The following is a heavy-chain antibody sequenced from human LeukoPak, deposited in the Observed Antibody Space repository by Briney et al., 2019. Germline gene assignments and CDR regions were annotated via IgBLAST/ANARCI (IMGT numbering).Heavy chain of an antibody. J-gene: IGHJ6*03. CDR1: GYTLTELS. CDR2: FDPEDGET. Sequence: ASVKVSCKVSGYTLTELSMHWVRQAPGKRLEWMGGFDPEDGETIYAQKFQGRVTMTEDTSTDTAYMELSSLRSEDTAVYYCATGGNRFYYMDVWGKGTTVTVSS. D-gene: IGHD1-14*01. CDR3: ATGGNRFYYMDV. V-gene: IGHV1-24*01.